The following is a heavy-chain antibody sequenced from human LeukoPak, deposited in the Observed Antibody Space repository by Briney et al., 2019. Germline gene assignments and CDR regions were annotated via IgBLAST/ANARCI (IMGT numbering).Heavy chain of an antibody. D-gene: IGHD6-13*01. CDR1: GFTFTKYG. V-gene: IGHV1-18*01. Sequence: ASVKVSCKASGFTFTKYGFSWVRQAPGQGLEWMGWISVYTGYTDYAQKFQGRVTMTTDTSTSTAYMELRSLRSDDTAVVYCASGLASSSEYCIDFWGQGTLATVSS. CDR3: ASGLASSSEYCIDF. CDR2: ISVYTGYT. J-gene: IGHJ4*02.